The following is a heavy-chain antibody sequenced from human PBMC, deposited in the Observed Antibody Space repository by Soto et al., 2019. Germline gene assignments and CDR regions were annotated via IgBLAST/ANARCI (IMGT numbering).Heavy chain of an antibody. Sequence: PGGSLRLSCEASGFTFSTYWMSWVRQAPGKGLEWVANIKEDGSEKYYVDSVEGRFTISRDNAKNSLYLQMNSLRAEDTAVYYCARGWGYFDSSGFPYLYAMDVWGQGTTVTVSS. CDR2: IKEDGSEK. CDR1: GFTFSTYW. V-gene: IGHV3-7*01. CDR3: ARGWGYFDSSGFPYLYAMDV. D-gene: IGHD3-22*01. J-gene: IGHJ6*02.